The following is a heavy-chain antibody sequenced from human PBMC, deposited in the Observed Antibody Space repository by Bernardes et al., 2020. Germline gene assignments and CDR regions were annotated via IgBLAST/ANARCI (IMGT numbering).Heavy chain of an antibody. CDR2: INSDGSST. Sequence: GGSLRLSCAAPGFTFSSYWMHWVRQAPGKGLVWVSRINSDGSSTSYADSVKGRFTISRDNAKNTLYLQMNSLRAEDTAVYYCARRGWAVADLDYWGQGTLVTVSS. J-gene: IGHJ4*02. D-gene: IGHD6-19*01. CDR1: GFTFSSYW. V-gene: IGHV3-74*01. CDR3: ARRGWAVADLDY.